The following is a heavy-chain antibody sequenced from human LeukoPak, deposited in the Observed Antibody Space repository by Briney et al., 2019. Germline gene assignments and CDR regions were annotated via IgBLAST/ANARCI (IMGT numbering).Heavy chain of an antibody. D-gene: IGHD3-16*02. J-gene: IGHJ4*02. CDR2: IRYDGSNK. Sequence: GGSLRLSCAASGFTSSSYGMHWVRQAPGKGLEWVAFIRYDGSNKYYADSVKGRFTISRDNSKNTPYLQMNSLRAEDTAVYYCAKVAFGGVIVFDYWGQGTPVTVSS. CDR1: GFTSSSYG. CDR3: AKVAFGGVIVFDY. V-gene: IGHV3-30*02.